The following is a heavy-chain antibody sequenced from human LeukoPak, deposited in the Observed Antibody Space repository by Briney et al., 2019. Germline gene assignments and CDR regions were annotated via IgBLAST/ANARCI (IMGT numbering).Heavy chain of an antibody. D-gene: IGHD3-22*01. Sequence: PSQTLSLTCTVSGGSISSGSYYWSWIRQPAGKGLEWIGRIYTSGSTNYNPSLKSRVTISVDTSKNQFSLKPSSVTAADTAVYYCARGDSSGYPYWGQGTLVTVSS. V-gene: IGHV4-61*02. CDR1: GGSISSGSYY. CDR3: ARGDSSGYPY. CDR2: IYTSGST. J-gene: IGHJ4*02.